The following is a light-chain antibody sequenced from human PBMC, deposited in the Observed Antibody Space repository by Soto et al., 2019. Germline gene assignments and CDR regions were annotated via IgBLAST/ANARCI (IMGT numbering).Light chain of an antibody. J-gene: IGKJ5*01. Sequence: EIVLTQSPGTLSLSPVERATLSCRASQSVSSSYLAWYQQKPGQAPRLLIYGTSTRATGVPDRFSGSGSGTDFTLTISSLQAADFAVYHCQHYNNWPITFGQGTRLEI. CDR2: GTS. CDR3: QHYNNWPIT. CDR1: QSVSSSY. V-gene: IGKV3-20*01.